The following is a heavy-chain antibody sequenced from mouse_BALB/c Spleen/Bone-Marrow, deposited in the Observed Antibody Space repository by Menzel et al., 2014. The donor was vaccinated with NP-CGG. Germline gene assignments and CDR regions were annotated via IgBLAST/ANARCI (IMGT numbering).Heavy chain of an antibody. Sequence: EVQGVESGGGLVQPGGSLKLSCAASGFTFSSYTMSWVRQTPEKRLEWVAYISNGGGSTYYPDTVKGRFTISRDNAKNTLYLQMSSLESEDTAMYYCARRSAATYYFDYWGQGTTLTVSS. CDR1: GFTFSSYT. J-gene: IGHJ2*01. V-gene: IGHV5-12-2*01. CDR3: ARRSAATYYFDY. D-gene: IGHD1-2*01. CDR2: ISNGGGST.